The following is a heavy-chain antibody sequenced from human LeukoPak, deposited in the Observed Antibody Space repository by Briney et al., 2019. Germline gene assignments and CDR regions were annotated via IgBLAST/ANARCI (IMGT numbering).Heavy chain of an antibody. CDR3: ARYGDYYDSSGYYYFDY. CDR1: GGSISSYY. J-gene: IGHJ4*02. CDR2: IYYSGST. D-gene: IGHD3-22*01. V-gene: IGHV4-59*01. Sequence: SETLSLTCTVSGGSISSYYWSWIRQPPGKGLEWIGYIYYSGSTNYNPSLKSRVTISVDTSKNQFSLKLSSVTAADTAVYYCARYGDYYDSSGYYYFDYWGQGTLVTVSS.